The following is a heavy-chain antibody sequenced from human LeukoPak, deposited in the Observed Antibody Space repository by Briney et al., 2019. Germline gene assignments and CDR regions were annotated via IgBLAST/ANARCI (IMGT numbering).Heavy chain of an antibody. CDR2: IIPIFGTA. D-gene: IGHD5-24*01. J-gene: IGHJ1*01. CDR3: ARAVEMATIPGFYFQH. CDR1: GGTFSSYA. Sequence: ASVNVSCKASGGTFSSYAISWVRQAPGQGLEWMGGIIPIFGTANYAQKFQGRVTITADESTSTAYMELSSLRSEDTAVYYCARAVEMATIPGFYFQHWGQGTLVTVSS. V-gene: IGHV1-69*01.